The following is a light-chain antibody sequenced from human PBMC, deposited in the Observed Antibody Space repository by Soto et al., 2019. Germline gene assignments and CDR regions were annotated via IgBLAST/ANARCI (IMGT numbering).Light chain of an antibody. J-gene: IGLJ2*01. CDR3: RSFAGNNNVV. CDR1: SSDVGGYNY. V-gene: IGLV2-8*01. CDR2: EVS. Sequence: QSALTQPPSASGSPGQSVTISCTGTSSDVGGYNYVSWYQQHPGKAPKLMIYEVSKRPSGVPDRFSGSKSGNTASLTVSGLQAEDEADYYCRSFAGNNNVVFGGGTKLTVL.